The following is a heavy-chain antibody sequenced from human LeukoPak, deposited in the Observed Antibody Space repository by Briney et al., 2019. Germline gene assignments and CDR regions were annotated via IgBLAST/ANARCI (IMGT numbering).Heavy chain of an antibody. CDR2: IYFTGTT. V-gene: IGHV4-59*01. D-gene: IGHD3-10*01. CDR1: GGSISSY. J-gene: IGHJ4*02. Sequence: SETLSLTCTVSGGSISSYWSWIRQSPGKGLEWIGYIYFTGTTNYNPSLKSRLTISIDTSRNQFSLKLSSATAADTAIYYCVDGGSYLTKWGQGTLVTVSS. CDR3: VDGGSYLTK.